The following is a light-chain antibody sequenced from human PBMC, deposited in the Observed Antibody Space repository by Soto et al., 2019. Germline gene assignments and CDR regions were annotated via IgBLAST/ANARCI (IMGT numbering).Light chain of an antibody. V-gene: IGLV2-11*01. CDR3: CSYAGSYTVV. CDR2: DVS. J-gene: IGLJ3*02. CDR1: SNDVGDYNF. Sequence: QSALTQPRSVSGSPGQSVTISCTGTSNDVGDYNFVSWYQRHPGKAPKLMIFDVSKRPSGVPDRFSGSKSGNTASLTISGLQAEDEADYYCCSYAGSYTVVFGGGTQLTVL.